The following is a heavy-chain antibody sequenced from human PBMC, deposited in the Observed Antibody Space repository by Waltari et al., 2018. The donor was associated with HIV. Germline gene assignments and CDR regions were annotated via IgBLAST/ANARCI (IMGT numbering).Heavy chain of an antibody. CDR3: ARVWGSNTMMADAFDI. Sequence: QEHLVQSGAEVKNPGASVKVSCKASGYTFTDFYIHWVRQAPGQGLEWMGRINPTIGGTGYAQKFEGRVTMTRDTSISTAYMDLSSLRRDDTAVYYCARVWGSNTMMADAFDIWGQGTMVTVSS. V-gene: IGHV1-2*06. CDR2: INPTIGGT. J-gene: IGHJ3*02. D-gene: IGHD3-16*01. CDR1: GYTFTDFY.